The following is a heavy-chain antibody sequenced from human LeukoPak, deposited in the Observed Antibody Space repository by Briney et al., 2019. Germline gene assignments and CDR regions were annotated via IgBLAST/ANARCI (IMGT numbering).Heavy chain of an antibody. J-gene: IGHJ4*02. V-gene: IGHV4-34*01. CDR1: GGSFSGYY. CDR3: ASRIKGGNYDY. Sequence: PSETLSLTCAVYGGSFSGYYWSWIRQPPGKGLEWIGEINHSGSTNYNPSLKSRVTISVDTSKNQFSLKLSSVTAADTAVYYCASRIKGGNYDYWGQGTLVIVSS. D-gene: IGHD4-23*01. CDR2: INHSGST.